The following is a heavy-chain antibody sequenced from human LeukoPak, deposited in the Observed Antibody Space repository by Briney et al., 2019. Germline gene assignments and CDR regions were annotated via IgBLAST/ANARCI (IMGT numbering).Heavy chain of an antibody. CDR2: IYSDGST. CDR1: RFTVSSNY. D-gene: IGHD2-2*01. V-gene: IGHV3-53*05. Sequence: GGSLRLSCAASRFTVSSNYMSWVRQAPGKGLEWVSEIYSDGSTYYAASVKGRFTISRDNSKNTLYLQMNSLRAEDTAVYYCAKGYCSSTSPCGDYYMDVWGKGTTVTISS. CDR3: AKGYCSSTSPCGDYYMDV. J-gene: IGHJ6*03.